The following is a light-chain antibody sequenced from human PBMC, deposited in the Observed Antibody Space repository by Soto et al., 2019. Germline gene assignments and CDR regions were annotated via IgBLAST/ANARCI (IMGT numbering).Light chain of an antibody. CDR2: GAS. CDR1: QGVSSN. CDR3: QQYNNWPLT. J-gene: IGKJ4*01. V-gene: IGKV3-15*01. Sequence: EIVMTQSPATLSVSPGERATLSCRASQGVSSNLAWYQQKPGQAPRLLIYGASTGATGIPARFSGSGSGTEFTLTISSLQSEDFAVYYCQQYNNWPLTFGGGTKVDIK.